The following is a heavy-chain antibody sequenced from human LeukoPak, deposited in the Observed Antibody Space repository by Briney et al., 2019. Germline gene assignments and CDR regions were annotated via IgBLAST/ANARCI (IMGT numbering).Heavy chain of an antibody. CDR1: GFTFGDYA. D-gene: IGHD3-3*01. Sequence: PGGSLRLSCTASGFTFGDYAMSWFRQAPGKGLEWVGFIRSKAYGGTTEYAASVKGRFTISRDDSKSIAYLQMNSLKTEDTAVYYCTRLSYDFWSGYYMGVDGMDVWGQGTTVTVSS. CDR3: TRLSYDFWSGYYMGVDGMDV. J-gene: IGHJ6*02. V-gene: IGHV3-49*03. CDR2: IRSKAYGGTT.